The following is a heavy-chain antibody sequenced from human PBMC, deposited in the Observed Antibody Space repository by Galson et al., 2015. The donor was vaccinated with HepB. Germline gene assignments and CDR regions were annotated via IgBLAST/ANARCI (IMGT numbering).Heavy chain of an antibody. J-gene: IGHJ3*02. V-gene: IGHV7-4-1*02. D-gene: IGHD5-24*01. CDR2: INTNTGNP. CDR3: ARDPRDGYNVGSLDI. Sequence: SVKVSCKASGYTFTSYAMNWVRHAPGQGLEWMGWINTNTGNPTYAQGFTGRFVFSLDTSVSTAYLQISSLKAEDTAVYYCARDPRDGYNVGSLDIWGQGTMVTVSS. CDR1: GYTFTSYA.